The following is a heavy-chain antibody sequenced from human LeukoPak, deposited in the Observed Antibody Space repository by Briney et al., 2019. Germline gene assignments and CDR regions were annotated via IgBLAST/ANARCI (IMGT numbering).Heavy chain of an antibody. D-gene: IGHD3-9*01. CDR1: GGSISSYY. Sequence: SETLSLTCTVSGGSISSYYWSWIRQPPGKGLEWIGYIYYSGSTNYNPSLKSRVTISVDTSKNQFSLKLSSVTAADTAVYYCARYSLTGDWFDPWGPGTLVTVSS. CDR2: IYYSGST. J-gene: IGHJ5*02. V-gene: IGHV4-59*01. CDR3: ARYSLTGDWFDP.